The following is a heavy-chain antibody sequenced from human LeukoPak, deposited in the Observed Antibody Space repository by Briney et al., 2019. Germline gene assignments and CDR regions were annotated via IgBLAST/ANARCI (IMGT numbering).Heavy chain of an antibody. V-gene: IGHV5-51*01. CDR3: ARQRPLPDSSGYPFDH. CDR2: IYPGDSDT. CDR1: GYKFTSHW. J-gene: IGHJ4*02. D-gene: IGHD3-22*01. Sequence: GESLKISCKGSGYKFTSHWIGWVRQVPGKGLEWMGIIYPGDSDTRYSPSFQGPVTISVDKSISTAYLQWSSLKASDTAIYYCARQRPLPDSSGYPFDHWGQGTLVTVSS.